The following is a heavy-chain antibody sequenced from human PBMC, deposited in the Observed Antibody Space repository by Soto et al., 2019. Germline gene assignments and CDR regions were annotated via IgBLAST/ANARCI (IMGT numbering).Heavy chain of an antibody. J-gene: IGHJ3*02. V-gene: IGHV3-48*01. CDR1: GFTFSSYS. Sequence: GGSLRLSCAASGFTFSSYSMNWVRQAPGKGLEWVSYISDSSSTIYHADSVKGRFTISRDNAKNSLYLQMNSLRAEDTAIYYCARRFWSGYSAAFDIWGQGIMVTVSS. CDR2: ISDSSSTI. CDR3: ARRFWSGYSAAFDI. D-gene: IGHD3-3*01.